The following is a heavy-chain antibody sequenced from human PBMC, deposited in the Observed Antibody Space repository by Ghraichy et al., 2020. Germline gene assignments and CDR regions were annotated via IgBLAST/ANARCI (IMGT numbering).Heavy chain of an antibody. D-gene: IGHD3-3*01. CDR1: GAFINSDAYY. CDR3: ARHGGLRFLAWPEASYFDH. J-gene: IGHJ4*02. Sequence: SETLSLTCGVSGAFINSDAYYWAWLRQPPGEGPEWIGSVYYTGSTYNSPSLRGRVSLSVDTLKNQFSLTLSSVTAADTAVYYCARHGGLRFLAWPEASYFDHWGPGSLVTVSS. V-gene: IGHV4-39*01. CDR2: VYYTGST.